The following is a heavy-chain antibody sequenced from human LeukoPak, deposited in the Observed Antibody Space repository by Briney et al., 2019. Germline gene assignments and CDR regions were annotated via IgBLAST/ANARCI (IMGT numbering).Heavy chain of an antibody. CDR2: INPKSGDT. V-gene: IGHV1-2*02. CDR3: ARGPNSGAFDA. D-gene: IGHD3-9*01. CDR1: GYTFSDYY. Sequence: GASVTVSCKASGYTFSDYYMHWWRQAPGQRLEWLGWINPKSGDTNFAQNFQGRVTMTRDTSISTAYMELSSLTSDDRAVYYCARGPNSGAFDAGGQGTLVTVSA. J-gene: IGHJ4*02.